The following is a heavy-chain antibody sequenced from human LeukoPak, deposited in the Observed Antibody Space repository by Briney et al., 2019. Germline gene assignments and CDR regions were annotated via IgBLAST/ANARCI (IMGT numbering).Heavy chain of an antibody. CDR1: GGSVSSGSYY. J-gene: IGHJ4*02. CDR2: IYYSGST. CDR3: AGEGGRTAAGTVDY. D-gene: IGHD6-13*01. V-gene: IGHV4-61*01. Sequence: SETLSLTCTVSGGSVSSGSYYWSWIRQPPGKGLEWIGYIYYSGSTNYNPSLKSRVTISVDTSRNQFSLKLSSVTAADTAVYYCAGEGGRTAAGTVDYWGQGTLVTVSS.